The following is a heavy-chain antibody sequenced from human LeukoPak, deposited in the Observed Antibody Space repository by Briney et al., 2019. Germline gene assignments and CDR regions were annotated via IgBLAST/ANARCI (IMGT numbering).Heavy chain of an antibody. CDR2: IYYSGGT. V-gene: IGHV4-34*01. J-gene: IGHJ5*02. CDR1: VGSFSGYY. D-gene: IGHD5-18*01. Sequence: SETLSLTYAVYVGSFSGYYWSWIRQPPGKGLEWIATIYYSGGTYYNPSLKSRVTISADTSENQFSLRLNFVTAADTAVYYCARGRGYSYAFDPWGQGTLVTVSS. CDR3: ARGRGYSYAFDP.